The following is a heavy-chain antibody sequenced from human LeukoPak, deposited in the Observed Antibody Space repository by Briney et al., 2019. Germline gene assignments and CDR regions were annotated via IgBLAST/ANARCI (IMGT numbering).Heavy chain of an antibody. CDR3: AKARASIAARRLDY. CDR2: ISGSGVST. Sequence: GGSLRLSCAASRFTFSSYAMSWVRQAPGKGLEWVSAISGSGVSTYYADSVKGRFTISRDNSKNTLYLQMNSLRAEDTAVYYCAKARASIAARRLDYWGQGTLVTVSS. J-gene: IGHJ4*02. V-gene: IGHV3-23*01. CDR1: RFTFSSYA. D-gene: IGHD6-6*01.